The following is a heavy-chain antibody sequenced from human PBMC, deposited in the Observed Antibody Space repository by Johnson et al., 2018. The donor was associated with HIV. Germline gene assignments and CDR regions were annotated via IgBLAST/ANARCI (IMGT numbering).Heavy chain of an antibody. CDR3: AKVRYSSSRGAFDI. Sequence: VHLVESGGGLVQPGRSLRLSCAASGFTFDDYAMHWVRQAPGKGLEWVSGISWNSGSIGYADSVKGRFTISRDNAKNSLYLQMNSLRAEDTALYYCAKVRYSSSRGAFDIWGQGTMVTVSS. J-gene: IGHJ3*02. CDR2: ISWNSGSI. D-gene: IGHD6-13*01. CDR1: GFTFDDYA. V-gene: IGHV3-9*01.